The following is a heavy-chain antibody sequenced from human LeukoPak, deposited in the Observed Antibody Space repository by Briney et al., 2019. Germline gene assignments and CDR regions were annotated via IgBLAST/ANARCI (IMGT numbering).Heavy chain of an antibody. V-gene: IGHV3-21*01. J-gene: IGHJ4*02. CDR2: ISSSSSYI. D-gene: IGHD3-9*01. CDR1: GFTFSSYS. Sequence: MAGGSLRLSCAASGFTFSSYSMNWVRQAPGKGLEWVSSISSSSSYIYYADSVKGRFTISRDNAKNSLYLQMNSLRAEDTAVYYCARDLDVLRYFDWLSPPHYWGQGTLVTVSS. CDR3: ARDLDVLRYFDWLSPPHY.